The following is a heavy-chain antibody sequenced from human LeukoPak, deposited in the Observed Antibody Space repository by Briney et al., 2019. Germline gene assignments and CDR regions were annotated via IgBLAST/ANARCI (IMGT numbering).Heavy chain of an antibody. Sequence: GSLRLSCAASGFTFSSYDMHWVRQATGKGLEWVSGIGKAGDTYYSGSVKGRFTISRENAKNSLYLEMNSLRAGDTAVYYCTRGAAGFDYWGQGTLVTVSS. J-gene: IGHJ4*02. CDR3: TRGAAGFDY. CDR2: IGKAGDT. V-gene: IGHV3-13*04. CDR1: GFTFSSYD. D-gene: IGHD6-13*01.